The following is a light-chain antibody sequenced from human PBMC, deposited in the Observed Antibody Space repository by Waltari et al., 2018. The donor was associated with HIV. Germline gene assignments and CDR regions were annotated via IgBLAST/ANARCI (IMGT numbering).Light chain of an antibody. Sequence: QSALTQPASVSGSPGQSITISCTGTSSDVGGYHYVSWYQQFPGKAPKLMISEVSNRPSGVSDRLSGSKSGNTASLTTSGLQAEDEADYYCSSYTTGSTLVVFGTGTKVIVL. V-gene: IGLV2-14*01. CDR1: SSDVGGYHY. J-gene: IGLJ1*01. CDR3: SSYTTGSTLVV. CDR2: EVS.